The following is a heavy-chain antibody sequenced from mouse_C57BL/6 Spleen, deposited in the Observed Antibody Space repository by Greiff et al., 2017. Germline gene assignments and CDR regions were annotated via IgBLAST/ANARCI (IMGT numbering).Heavy chain of an antibody. CDR1: GYTFTSYG. CDR3: ASGTQTAQATWFAY. J-gene: IGHJ3*01. D-gene: IGHD3-2*02. V-gene: IGHV1-81*01. Sequence: QVQLQQPGAELARPGASVKLSCKASGYTFTSYGISWVKQRTGQGLEWIGEIYPRSGSTYYNEKFKGKATLTADTSSSTAYMELSSLTSADSAVYFCASGTQTAQATWFAYWGQGTLVTVSA. CDR2: IYPRSGST.